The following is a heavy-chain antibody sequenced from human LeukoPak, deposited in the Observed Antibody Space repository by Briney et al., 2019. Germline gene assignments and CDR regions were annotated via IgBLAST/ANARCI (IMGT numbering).Heavy chain of an antibody. D-gene: IGHD3-10*01. V-gene: IGHV1-2*02. CDR2: INPNSGGT. J-gene: IGHJ5*02. Sequence: ASVKVSCKASGYTFTDYYIHWVRQAPGQGLEWMGWINPNSGGTNYAQKFQGRVTMTRDTSITTVYMELSRLRSDDTAVYYCTRGPNYYGSGRSWFDPWGQGTLVTVSS. CDR1: GYTFTDYY. CDR3: TRGPNYYGSGRSWFDP.